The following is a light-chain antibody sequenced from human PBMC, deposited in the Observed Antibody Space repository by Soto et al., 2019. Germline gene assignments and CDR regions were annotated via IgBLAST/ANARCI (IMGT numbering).Light chain of an antibody. CDR3: SSYSGPTTFYV. Sequence: HPASLSASPGQSINISCTGTMSAVGTYTLVSWYQPHPGKAPKLVIYEVNRRPAGVSKPFSGSKSGDTASVTISGLQAEDEADYYCSSYSGPTTFYVFGTGTTVTVL. CDR1: MSAVGTYTL. J-gene: IGLJ1*01. V-gene: IGLV2-23*02. CDR2: EVN.